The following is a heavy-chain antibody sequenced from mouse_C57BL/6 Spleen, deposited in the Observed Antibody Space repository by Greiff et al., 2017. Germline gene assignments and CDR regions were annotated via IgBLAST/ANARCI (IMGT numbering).Heavy chain of an antibody. V-gene: IGHV1-82*01. CDR3: ARRPYYDYDSYYFDY. D-gene: IGHD2-4*01. CDR1: GYAFSSSW. Sequence: QVQLQQSGPELVKPGASVKISCKASGYAFSSSWMNWVKQRPGKGLEWIGRIYPGDGDTNYNGKFKGKATLTADKSSSTAYMQLSSLTSEDSAVYFWARRPYYDYDSYYFDYWGQGTTLTVSS. CDR2: IYPGDGDT. J-gene: IGHJ2*01.